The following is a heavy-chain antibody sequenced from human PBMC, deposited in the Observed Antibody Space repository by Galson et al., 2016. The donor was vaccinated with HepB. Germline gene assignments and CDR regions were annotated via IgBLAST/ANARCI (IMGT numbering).Heavy chain of an antibody. CDR3: ARGQTHFDS. Sequence: SLRLSCAASGFIFSDDSMNWIRQAPGKGLEWISYISFNNRYTDYANSVKGRFTISRDNANNLLHLHMHSLRVEETAVYFCARGQTHFDSWGQGTLVTVSA. V-gene: IGHV3-11*06. CDR1: GFIFSDDS. J-gene: IGHJ5*01. CDR2: ISFNNRYT.